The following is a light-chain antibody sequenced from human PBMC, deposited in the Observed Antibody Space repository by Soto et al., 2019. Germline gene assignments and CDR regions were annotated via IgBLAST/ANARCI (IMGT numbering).Light chain of an antibody. CDR3: AAWDDSLSGVI. CDR1: SSNVGSTY. V-gene: IGLV1-47*01. CDR2: RNN. J-gene: IGLJ2*01. Sequence: QSVPTQPPSASGTPGQRVTISCSGSSSNVGSTYVNWYQQLPGTAPKLLIYRNNQRPSGVPGRFSGSKSGTSASLAISGLRSEDEADFYCAAWDDSLSGVIFGGGTKLTVL.